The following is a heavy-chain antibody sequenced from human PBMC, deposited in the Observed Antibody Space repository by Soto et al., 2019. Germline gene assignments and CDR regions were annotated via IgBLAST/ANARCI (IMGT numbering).Heavy chain of an antibody. CDR2: ISPNSGGT. V-gene: IGHV1-2*02. CDR1: GYTFTGYY. Sequence: ASVKVSCKASGYTFTGYYMHWVRQAPGQGLEWMGWISPNSGGTNYAQKFQGRVTMTRDTSISTAYMELSRLRSDDTAVYYRARVPYYDFWSGYRRYGMDVWGQGTTVTVSS. D-gene: IGHD3-3*01. CDR3: ARVPYYDFWSGYRRYGMDV. J-gene: IGHJ6*02.